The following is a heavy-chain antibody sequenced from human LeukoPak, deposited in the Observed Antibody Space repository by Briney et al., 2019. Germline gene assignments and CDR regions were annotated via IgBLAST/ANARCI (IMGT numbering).Heavy chain of an antibody. J-gene: IGHJ4*02. CDR3: ARELWFGESQVDY. CDR1: GFTFSSYG. Sequence: GRSLRLSCAASGFTFSSYGMHWVRQAPGKGQEWVAVIWYDGSNKYYADSVKGRFTISRDNSKNTLYLQMNSLRAEDTAVYYCARELWFGESQVDYWGQGTLVTVSS. V-gene: IGHV3-33*01. D-gene: IGHD3-10*01. CDR2: IWYDGSNK.